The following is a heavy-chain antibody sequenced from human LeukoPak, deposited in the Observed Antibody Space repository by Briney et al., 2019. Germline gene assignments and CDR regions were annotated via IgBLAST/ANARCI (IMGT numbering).Heavy chain of an antibody. D-gene: IGHD4-23*01. CDR3: AKQGVTRDAYDM. CDR2: IKQDGSKK. J-gene: IGHJ3*02. CDR1: GFSFRSFW. Sequence: GGSLRLSCAASGFSFRSFWMSWVRQAPGKGLEWVANIKQDGSKKYYVDSVKGRFTISRDNAKNSLYLQMNSLRAEDTAIYYCAKQGVTRDAYDMWGQGTKVTVSS. V-gene: IGHV3-7*05.